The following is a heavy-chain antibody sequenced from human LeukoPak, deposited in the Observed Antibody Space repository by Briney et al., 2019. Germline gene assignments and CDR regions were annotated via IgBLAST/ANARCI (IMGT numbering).Heavy chain of an antibody. D-gene: IGHD3-9*01. CDR1: GFTFSNYY. CDR3: ARSYDILTGYYSRYYYYGMDV. J-gene: IGHJ6*02. CDR2: ICSSGSTI. V-gene: IGHV3-11*01. Sequence: GGSLRLSCAASGFTFSNYYMSWIRQAPGKGLEWVSYICSSGSTIYYADSVKGRFTISRDNAKNSLYLQMNSLRAEDTAVYYCARSYDILTGYYSRYYYYGMDVWGQGTTVTVSS.